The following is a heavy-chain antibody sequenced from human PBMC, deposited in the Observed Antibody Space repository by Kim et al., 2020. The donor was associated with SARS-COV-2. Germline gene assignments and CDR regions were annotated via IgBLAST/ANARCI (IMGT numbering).Heavy chain of an antibody. J-gene: IGHJ5*02. Sequence: ASVKVSCKASAYTLRSSPVSWVRQAPGQGLEWMGWISVYNEDTNYAQEFQGRGTMTADTSTSTVYMELRSLRSDDTAGDYCATRIRRYYGWLEPWGQG. CDR1: AYTLRSSP. CDR2: ISVYNEDT. CDR3: ATRIRRYYGWLEP. D-gene: IGHD3-10*01. V-gene: IGHV1-18*01.